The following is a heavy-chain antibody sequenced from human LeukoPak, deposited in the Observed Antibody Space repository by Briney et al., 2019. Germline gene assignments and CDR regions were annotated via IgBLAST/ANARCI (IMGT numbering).Heavy chain of an antibody. CDR1: GFTFGDYA. D-gene: IGHD2-2*01. V-gene: IGHV3-49*03. J-gene: IGHJ4*02. CDR2: IRSKAYGGTT. Sequence: PGGSLRLSCTASGFTFGDYAMSWFRQAPGKGLEWVGFIRSKAYGGTTEYAASVKGRFTISRDDSKSIAYLQMNSLKTEDTAVYYCTRERRRIMPACSSTSCYVGGRDYWGQGTLVTVSS. CDR3: TRERRRIMPACSSTSCYVGGRDY.